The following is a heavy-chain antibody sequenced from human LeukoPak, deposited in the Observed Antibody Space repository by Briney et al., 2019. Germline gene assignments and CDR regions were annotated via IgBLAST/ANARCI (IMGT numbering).Heavy chain of an antibody. D-gene: IGHD6-13*01. V-gene: IGHV3-21*03. J-gene: IGHJ4*02. CDR1: GFTFSSYS. CDR2: ISSSSSYI. Sequence: PGGSLRLSCAASGFTFSSYSMNWVRQAPGKGLEWVSSISSSSSYIYYADSVKGRFTISRDNAKNSLYLQMNSLKTEDTAVYYCTTGPSYSSSWYSLDYWGQGTLVTVSS. CDR3: TTGPSYSSSWYSLDY.